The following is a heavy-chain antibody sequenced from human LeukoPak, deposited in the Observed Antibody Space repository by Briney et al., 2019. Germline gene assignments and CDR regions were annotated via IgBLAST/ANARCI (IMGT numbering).Heavy chain of an antibody. V-gene: IGHV3-30*02. Sequence: GGSLRLSCAASGFTFSSYAMHWVRQAPGKGLEWVTFIRYDGSNKYYADSVKGRFTISRDNSKNSLYLQMNSLRAEDTAVYYCARGPGSYHQGYYFDYWGQGTLVTVSS. CDR3: ARGPGSYHQGYYFDY. D-gene: IGHD3-10*01. CDR1: GFTFSSYA. J-gene: IGHJ4*02. CDR2: IRYDGSNK.